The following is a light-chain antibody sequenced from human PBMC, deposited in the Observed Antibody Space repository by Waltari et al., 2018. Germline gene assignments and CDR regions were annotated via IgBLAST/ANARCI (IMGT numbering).Light chain of an antibody. Sequence: QSALTQPPSASGSPGQSVTISCTATSGDVGSYVSWYQQHPGRAPQVLIFEVTKRPSGVTPRFSGSGSGNTASPTVSGLQAEDEADYYCRTYAGKDKLGFGGGTKVAVL. CDR2: EVT. CDR3: RTYAGKDKLG. V-gene: IGLV2-8*01. J-gene: IGLJ3*02. CDR1: SGDVGSY.